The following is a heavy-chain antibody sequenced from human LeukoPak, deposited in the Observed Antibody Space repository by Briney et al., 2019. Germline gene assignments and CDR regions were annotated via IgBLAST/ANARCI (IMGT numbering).Heavy chain of an antibody. CDR3: ARRQAVVKPFDY. D-gene: IGHD4-23*01. Sequence: PSETLSLTCAVSGGSISSTNWWSWVRQPPGKGLEWIGEIFQSGRTNYNPSLKSRVTISVDKSRNQFSLKLSSVTAADTAVYYCARRQAVVKPFDYWGQGTLVTVSS. CDR1: GGSISSTNW. CDR2: IFQSGRT. J-gene: IGHJ4*02. V-gene: IGHV4-4*02.